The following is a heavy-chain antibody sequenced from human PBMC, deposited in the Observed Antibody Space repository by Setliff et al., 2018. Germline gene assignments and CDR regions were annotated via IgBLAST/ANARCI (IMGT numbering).Heavy chain of an antibody. V-gene: IGHV1-46*01. D-gene: IGHD3-3*01. CDR3: AGTYYNFWSALDYYYYGMDV. CDR1: GYTFTSYY. Sequence: ASVKVSCKASGYTFTSYYMHWVRQAPGQGLEWMGIINPSGGSTSYAQKFQGRVTMTRDTSTSTVYMELSSLRSEDTAVYYCAGTYYNFWSALDYYYYGMDVWGPETLLVTVSS. J-gene: IGHJ6*01. CDR2: INPSGGST.